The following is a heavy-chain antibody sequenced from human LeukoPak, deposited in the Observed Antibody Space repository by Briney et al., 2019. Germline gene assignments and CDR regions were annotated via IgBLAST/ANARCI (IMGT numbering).Heavy chain of an antibody. Sequence: GGSLRLSCAASGFTFSSYAMHWVRQAPGKGLEWVAVISYDGSNKYYADSVKGRFTISRDNSKNTLYLQMNSLRAEDTAVYYCARSKGSADSSGYYVYWGQGTLVTVSS. D-gene: IGHD3-22*01. V-gene: IGHV3-30-3*01. CDR2: ISYDGSNK. CDR1: GFTFSSYA. CDR3: ARSKGSADSSGYYVY. J-gene: IGHJ4*02.